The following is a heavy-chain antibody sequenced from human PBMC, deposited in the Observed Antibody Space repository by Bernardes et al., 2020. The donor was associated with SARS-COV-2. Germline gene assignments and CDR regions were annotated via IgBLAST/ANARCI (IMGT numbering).Heavy chain of an antibody. Sequence: GGALRLPCSASGFTFSSYAMPWVRQAPGKGLEYVSAISSNGVSTYYADSVKGRFTISRDNSKNTLYIQMSSLRTEDTAVYYCVKGGQLSADAFDIWGQGTMVSVSS. CDR2: ISSNGVST. CDR3: VKGGQLSADAFDI. J-gene: IGHJ3*02. V-gene: IGHV3-64D*06. D-gene: IGHD5-18*01. CDR1: GFTFSSYA.